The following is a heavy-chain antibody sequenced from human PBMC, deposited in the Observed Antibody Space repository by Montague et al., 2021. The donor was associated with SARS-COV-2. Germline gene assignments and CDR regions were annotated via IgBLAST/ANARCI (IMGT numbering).Heavy chain of an antibody. J-gene: IGHJ6*02. CDR2: IYYSGST. D-gene: IGHD6-13*01. V-gene: IGHV4-59*01. Sequence: SETLSLTCTVSGGSISSYYWSWIRQPPGKGLEWIGYIYYSGSTNYNPSLKSRVTISVDTSKNQFSLKLSPVTAADTAVYYCARAGQQLARYYYYGMDVWGQGTTVTVSS. CDR3: ARAGQQLARYYYYGMDV. CDR1: GGSISSYY.